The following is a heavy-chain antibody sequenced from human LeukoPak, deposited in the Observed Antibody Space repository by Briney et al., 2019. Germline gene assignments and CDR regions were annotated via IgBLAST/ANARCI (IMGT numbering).Heavy chain of an antibody. Sequence: SETLSLTCTVSGGSISSYYWSWIRQPPGKGLEWTGYIYYSGSTNYNPSLKSRVTISVDTSKNQFSLKLSSVTAADTAVYYCARESPKYSSSWYKPTYYFDYWGQGTLVTVSS. J-gene: IGHJ4*02. V-gene: IGHV4-59*01. D-gene: IGHD6-13*01. CDR3: ARESPKYSSSWYKPTYYFDY. CDR1: GGSISSYY. CDR2: IYYSGST.